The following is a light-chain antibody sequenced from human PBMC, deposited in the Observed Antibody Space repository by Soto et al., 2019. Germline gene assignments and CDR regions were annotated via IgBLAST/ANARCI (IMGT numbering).Light chain of an antibody. J-gene: IGLJ1*01. CDR2: GDS. CDR1: SSNIGAGYH. V-gene: IGLV1-40*01. Sequence: QPVLTQPPSVSGAPGQRATISCTGSSSNIGAGYHVHWYQQLPGAAPKLLIFGDSNRPSGVPDRFSGSKSGTSASLAITGLQADDEADYYCQSSDSRLSGSDVFGTGTKLTVL. CDR3: QSSDSRLSGSDV.